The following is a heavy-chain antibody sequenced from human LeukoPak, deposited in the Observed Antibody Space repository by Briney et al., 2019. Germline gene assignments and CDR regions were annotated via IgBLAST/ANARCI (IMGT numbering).Heavy chain of an antibody. D-gene: IGHD3-22*01. Sequence: VDSLTVTCTASGDTFTSYYRHWVRQPPGQGLEWMGIINTSGGSTSYAQPFQGRVTIIRDTTTKTVYMQLSSLRSDAAAVYYCSRGGPPTYCYDSTYSQTSWGQGTLVTVSS. J-gene: IGHJ5*01. CDR3: SRGGPPTYCYDSTYSQTS. V-gene: IGHV1-46*01. CDR1: GDTFTSYY. CDR2: INTSGGST.